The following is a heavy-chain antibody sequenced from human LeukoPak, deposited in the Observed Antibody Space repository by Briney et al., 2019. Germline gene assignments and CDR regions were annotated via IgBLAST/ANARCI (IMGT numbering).Heavy chain of an antibody. CDR1: GFTFSNYG. V-gene: IGHV3-30*02. J-gene: IGHJ4*02. CDR3: AKGGSTYSYSCDY. CDR2: IRYDESNT. D-gene: IGHD2-15*01. Sequence: PGGSLRLSCATSGFTFSNYGMHWVRQAPGKGLEWVAFIRYDESNTYYAGSVKGRFTISRDNSKNTLYLQMNSLRAEDTAVYYCAKGGSTYSYSCDYWGQGTLVTVSS.